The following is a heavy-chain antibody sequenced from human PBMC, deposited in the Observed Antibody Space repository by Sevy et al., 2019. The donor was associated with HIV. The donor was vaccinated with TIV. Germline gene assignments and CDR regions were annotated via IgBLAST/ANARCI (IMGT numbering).Heavy chain of an antibody. Sequence: SETLSLTCTVSGGSISSGDYYWSWLRQSPGKGLEWIGYIYYSGTTYYNPSLKSRVTMSVDTSKNQFSLKLSSVTAADTAMYFCARFCLSTSPPNWFDPWGQGTLVTVSS. CDR2: IYYSGTT. D-gene: IGHD2-2*01. J-gene: IGHJ5*02. V-gene: IGHV4-30-4*01. CDR3: ARFCLSTSPPNWFDP. CDR1: GGSISSGDYY.